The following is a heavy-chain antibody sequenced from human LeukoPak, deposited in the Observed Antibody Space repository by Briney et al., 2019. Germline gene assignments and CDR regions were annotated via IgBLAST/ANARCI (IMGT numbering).Heavy chain of an antibody. V-gene: IGHV4-59*01. CDR2: IYYSGST. Sequence: PSETLSLTXTVSGDSISSYSWSWIRQPPGKGLEWIGYIYYSGSTNYNPSLKSRVTISVDTSKNHFSLKLSSVTAADTAVYYCARVEGGSGWYYFDYWGQGTLVTVSS. J-gene: IGHJ4*02. CDR3: ARVEGGSGWYYFDY. CDR1: GDSISSYS. D-gene: IGHD6-19*01.